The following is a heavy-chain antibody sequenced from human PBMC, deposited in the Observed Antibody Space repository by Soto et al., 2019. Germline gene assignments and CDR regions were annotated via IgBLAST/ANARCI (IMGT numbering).Heavy chain of an antibody. Sequence: SVKVSCKTSGFTFTSAAMQWVGQTRGQRLEWIGWIVVGSGHTNYAQKFQERVTITRDMSTSTAYMELRSLRSEDTAVYYCAAASRTSGGYYGMDVWGQGTTVTVSS. CDR2: IVVGSGHT. J-gene: IGHJ6*02. D-gene: IGHD2-2*01. CDR1: GFTFTSAA. V-gene: IGHV1-58*02. CDR3: AAASRTSGGYYGMDV.